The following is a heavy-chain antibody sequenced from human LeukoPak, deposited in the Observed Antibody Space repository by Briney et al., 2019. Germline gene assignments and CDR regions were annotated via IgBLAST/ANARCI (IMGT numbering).Heavy chain of an antibody. Sequence: GGSLRLSCAASGFTFSSYEMNWVRQAPGKGLEWVSYISSSGSTIYYADSVKGRFTISRDNAKNSLYLQMNSLRAEDTAVYYCARERWCSSWPYYFDYWGQGTLVTVSS. CDR1: GFTFSSYE. D-gene: IGHD6-13*01. J-gene: IGHJ4*02. CDR2: ISSSGSTI. CDR3: ARERWCSSWPYYFDY. V-gene: IGHV3-48*03.